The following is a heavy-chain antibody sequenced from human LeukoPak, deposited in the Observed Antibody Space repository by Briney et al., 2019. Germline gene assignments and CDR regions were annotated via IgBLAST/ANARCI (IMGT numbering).Heavy chain of an antibody. V-gene: IGHV4-59*08. Sequence: PSETLSLTCTVSGGSISSYYWSWIRQPPGKGLEWIGYIYYSGSTNYNPSLKSRVTISVDTSKNQFSLKLSSATAADTAVYYCARRSYSSSSNYYYYGMDVWGQGTTVTVSS. J-gene: IGHJ6*02. D-gene: IGHD6-6*01. CDR3: ARRSYSSSSNYYYYGMDV. CDR1: GGSISSYY. CDR2: IYYSGST.